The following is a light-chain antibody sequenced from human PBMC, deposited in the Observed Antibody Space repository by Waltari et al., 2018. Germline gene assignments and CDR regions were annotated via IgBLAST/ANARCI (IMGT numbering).Light chain of an antibody. CDR1: QRVGRS. Sequence: EIVLPQSPGTLSLSPGERATPACRASQRVGRSLAWYQQKPGQAPRLLIYDASRRATGIPDRFSGSGSGTDFSLTISTLEPEDFAVYYCQHYVRLPATFGQGTKVEI. J-gene: IGKJ1*01. CDR3: QHYVRLPAT. CDR2: DAS. V-gene: IGKV3-20*01.